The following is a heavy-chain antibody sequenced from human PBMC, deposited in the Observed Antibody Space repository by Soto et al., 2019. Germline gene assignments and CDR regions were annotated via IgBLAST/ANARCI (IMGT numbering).Heavy chain of an antibody. D-gene: IGHD3-22*01. V-gene: IGHV3-23*01. CDR1: GFTFGSYA. J-gene: IGHJ5*02. CDR2: ISGSGGST. Sequence: GGSLRLSCAASGFTFGSYAMSWVRQAPGKGLEWVSAISGSGGSTYYADSVKGRFTISRDNSKNTLYLQMNSLRAEDTAVYYCAKVSSYYDSSGPRWFDPWGQGTLVTVSS. CDR3: AKVSSYYDSSGPRWFDP.